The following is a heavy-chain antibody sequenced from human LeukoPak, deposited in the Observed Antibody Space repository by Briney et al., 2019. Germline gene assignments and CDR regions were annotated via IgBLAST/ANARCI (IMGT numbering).Heavy chain of an antibody. CDR3: ARGLCSRRMNYHGSGSYFAY. Sequence: ASVKVSCKPSGGTLTSYAISWVRQAPGQGLEWMGWISGYNGNTHYEQKLQGRVTKTTDTSTSTAYMELMSLRSDDTAVYYGARGLCSRRMNYHGSGSYFAYWGQGTLVTVSS. J-gene: IGHJ4*02. CDR1: GGTLTSYA. CDR2: ISGYNGNT. V-gene: IGHV1-18*01. D-gene: IGHD3-10*01.